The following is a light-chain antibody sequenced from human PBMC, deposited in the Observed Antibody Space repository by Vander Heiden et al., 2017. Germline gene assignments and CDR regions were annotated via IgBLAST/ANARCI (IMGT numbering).Light chain of an antibody. CDR1: QSLSSY. V-gene: IGKV1-39*01. CDR3: QQTYSTPWT. CDR2: AAS. Sequence: DIQMTQSPSSLSASVGDRVTITCRASQSLSSYLNWYQQKPGRAPNLLIYAASTLQSGVPSRFSGSGSGTDFTLTISSLQPEDSATYYCQQTYSTPWTFGQGTKVEIK. J-gene: IGKJ1*01.